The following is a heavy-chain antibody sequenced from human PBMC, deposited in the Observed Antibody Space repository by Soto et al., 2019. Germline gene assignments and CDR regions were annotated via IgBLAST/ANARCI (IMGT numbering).Heavy chain of an antibody. J-gene: IGHJ4*02. CDR3: TRGLTYGDIDF. V-gene: IGHV1-18*01. CDR1: GYTFNTFG. D-gene: IGHD4-17*01. Sequence: QVQLVQSGGEMKKSGASVTISCKASGYTFNTFGIHWVRQAPGQGLEWMGCLTAYDGKRNYAQKFQDRMTMTNDKSTRTGYMELRSLRSDDTAVYFCTRGLTYGDIDFWGQGTLIAVST. CDR2: LTAYDGKR.